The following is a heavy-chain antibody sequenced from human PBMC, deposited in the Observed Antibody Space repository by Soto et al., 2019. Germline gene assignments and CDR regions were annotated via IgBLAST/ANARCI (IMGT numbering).Heavy chain of an antibody. V-gene: IGHV3-48*02. CDR3: SSRSPYYYRMYV. Sequence: PGGSLRLSCAASGFTFSSYSMNWVRQAPGKGLEWVSYISSSSSTIYYADSVKGRFTISRDNAKNSLYLQMNSLRDEDTAVYYCSSRSPYYYRMYVWGQGTTVTVSS. CDR2: ISSSSSTI. J-gene: IGHJ6*02. CDR1: GFTFSSYS.